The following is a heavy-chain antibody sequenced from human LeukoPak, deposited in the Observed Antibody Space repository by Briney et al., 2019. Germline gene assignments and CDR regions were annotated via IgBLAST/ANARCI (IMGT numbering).Heavy chain of an antibody. CDR2: INHSGST. CDR3: AREAWYNWFDP. CDR1: GGSIGTYY. D-gene: IGHD2-15*01. J-gene: IGHJ5*02. Sequence: SETLSLTCTVSGGSIGTYYWSWIRQPPGKGLEWIGEINHSGSTNYNPSLKSRVTVSVDTSKNQFSLKLSSVTAADTAVYYCAREAWYNWFDPWGQGTLVTVSS. V-gene: IGHV4-34*01.